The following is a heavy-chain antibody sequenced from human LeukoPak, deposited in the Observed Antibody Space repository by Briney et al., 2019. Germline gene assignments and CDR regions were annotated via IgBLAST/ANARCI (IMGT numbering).Heavy chain of an antibody. CDR2: ISSSDSTT. CDR1: GFTFSSYE. CDR3: ARVLYDSSGYYLNYFDY. Sequence: GGSLRLSCAASGFTFSSYEMNWVRQASGKGLEWVSYISSSDSTTYYADSVKGQFTIYRDNAMTSLYLQMNSLRVEDTAVYYCARVLYDSSGYYLNYFDYWGQGTLVTVSS. V-gene: IGHV3-48*03. J-gene: IGHJ4*02. D-gene: IGHD3-22*01.